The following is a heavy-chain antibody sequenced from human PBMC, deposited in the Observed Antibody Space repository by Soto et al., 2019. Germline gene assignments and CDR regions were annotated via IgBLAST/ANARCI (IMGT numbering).Heavy chain of an antibody. J-gene: IGHJ4*02. Sequence: QVQLVESGGGVVQPGRSLRLSCAASGFTFRNYGMHWVRQAPGKGLEWVAIISFDGSNTYYADSVKGRFTISRDNSKNTLYLQMHSLRADDTAVYYCASRRAYCRSTSCFGGGTEYYFDYWGQGTLVTVSS. CDR2: ISFDGSNT. V-gene: IGHV3-30*03. CDR1: GFTFRNYG. D-gene: IGHD2-2*01. CDR3: ASRRAYCRSTSCFGGGTEYYFDY.